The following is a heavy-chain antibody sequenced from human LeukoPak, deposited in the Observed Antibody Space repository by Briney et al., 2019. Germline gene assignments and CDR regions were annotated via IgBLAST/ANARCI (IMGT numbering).Heavy chain of an antibody. CDR2: ISYDGSNK. V-gene: IGHV3-30*18. J-gene: IGHJ3*02. D-gene: IGHD6-19*01. CDR1: GFTFSSCG. CDR3: AKALTSGWYLDAFNI. Sequence: GGSLRLSCAASGFTFSSCGMHWVRQAPGKGLEWVAVISYDGSNKYYADSVKGRFTISRDNSKNTLFLEMNSLRAEDTAVYYCAKALTSGWYLDAFNIWGQGTTVTVSS.